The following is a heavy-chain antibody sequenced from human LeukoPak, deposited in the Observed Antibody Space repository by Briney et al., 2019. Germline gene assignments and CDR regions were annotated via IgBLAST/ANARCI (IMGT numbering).Heavy chain of an antibody. CDR2: IYTSGST. D-gene: IGHD6-6*01. V-gene: IGHV4-61*02. CDR1: GGSISSGSCY. J-gene: IGHJ3*02. CDR3: ARDLAARRADAFDI. Sequence: SETLSLTCTVSGGSISSGSCYWSWLRQPAGKGLEWIGRIYTSGSTNYNPSLKSRVTMSVDTSKNQFSLKLSSMTAADTAVYYCARDLAARRADAFDIWGQGTMVTVSS.